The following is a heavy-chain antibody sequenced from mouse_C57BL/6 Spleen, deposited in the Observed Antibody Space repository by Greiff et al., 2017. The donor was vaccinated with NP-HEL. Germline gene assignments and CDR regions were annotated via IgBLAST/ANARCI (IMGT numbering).Heavy chain of an antibody. CDR3: ARRDYAMDY. V-gene: IGHV1-59*01. CDR1: GYTFTSYW. J-gene: IGHJ4*01. CDR2: IDPSDSYT. Sequence: VQLQQPGAELVRPGTSVKLSCKASGYTFTSYWMHWVKQRPGQGLEWIGVIDPSDSYTNYNQKFKGKATFTVDTSSSTAYMQRSSLTSEDSAVYYCARRDYAMDYWGQGTSVTVSS.